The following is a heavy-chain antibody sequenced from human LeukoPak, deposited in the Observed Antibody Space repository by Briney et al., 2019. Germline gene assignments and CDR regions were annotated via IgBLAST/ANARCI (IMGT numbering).Heavy chain of an antibody. V-gene: IGHV4-34*01. D-gene: IGHD5-24*01. J-gene: IGHJ6*03. CDR3: ARDRGYMDV. CDR2: INHSGST. CDR1: GFTFSDYY. Sequence: GSLRLSCAASGFTFSDYYMSWIRQPPGKGLEWIGEINHSGSTNYNPSLKSRVTISVDTSKNQFSLKLSSVTAADTAVYYCARDRGYMDVWGKGTTVTVSS.